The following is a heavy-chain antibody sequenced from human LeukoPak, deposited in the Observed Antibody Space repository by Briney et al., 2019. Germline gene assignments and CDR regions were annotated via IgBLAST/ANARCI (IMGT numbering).Heavy chain of an antibody. CDR3: ASLAYSGSPLDH. CDR1: GGSISRNRYF. D-gene: IGHD1-26*01. CDR2: IYYRGTT. V-gene: IGHV4-39*01. J-gene: IGHJ4*02. Sequence: KPSETLSLTCTVSGGSISRNRYFWDWIRQPPGKGLEWIGNIYYRGTTYYNPSLKSRITLSVDTSKNQFSLKLSSVTAADTAVYFCASLAYSGSPLDHWGQGTLVTVSS.